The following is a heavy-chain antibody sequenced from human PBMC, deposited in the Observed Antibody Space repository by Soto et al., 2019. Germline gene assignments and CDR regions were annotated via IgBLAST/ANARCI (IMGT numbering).Heavy chain of an antibody. D-gene: IGHD1-7*01. V-gene: IGHV3-30*18. Sequence: GGSLRLSCQASGFNFDNYGMHWVSQAPGKGLEWVAVITYDGSFQYYADSVKGRFTISRDNSKNTLSLHLNTLKPEDTAVYHCAKDRVGGTFYTPLAFWGQGTLVTVSS. CDR1: GFNFDNYG. CDR3: AKDRVGGTFYTPLAF. CDR2: ITYDGSFQ. J-gene: IGHJ4*02.